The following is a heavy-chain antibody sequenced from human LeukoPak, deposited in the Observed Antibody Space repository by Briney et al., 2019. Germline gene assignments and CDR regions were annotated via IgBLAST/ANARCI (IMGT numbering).Heavy chain of an antibody. V-gene: IGHV3-64*01. Sequence: GGSLRLSCAASGFTLTSYAMHWVRQAPGKGLEFVSAISSNGRSTNYANSVKGRFTVSRDISTNTVYLQMGNLRAEDMGVYYCARQVGSGSFSLDYWGQGTLATVPS. CDR2: ISSNGRST. J-gene: IGHJ4*02. D-gene: IGHD3-10*01. CDR3: ARQVGSGSFSLDY. CDR1: GFTLTSYA.